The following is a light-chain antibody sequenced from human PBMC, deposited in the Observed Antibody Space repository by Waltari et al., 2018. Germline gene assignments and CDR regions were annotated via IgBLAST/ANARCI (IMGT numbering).Light chain of an antibody. CDR1: ETLGRK. V-gene: IGKV3-11*01. CDR2: DAS. J-gene: IGKJ4*01. CDR3: QQSSERPVT. Sequence: TQSPATLSVSPGERVTLSCRASETLGRKLAWYQHKPGQAPRLLIYDASNRATGIPARFSGSGSGTDFTLTISSLEPEDFAVYYCQQSSERPVTFGGGTKVEIK.